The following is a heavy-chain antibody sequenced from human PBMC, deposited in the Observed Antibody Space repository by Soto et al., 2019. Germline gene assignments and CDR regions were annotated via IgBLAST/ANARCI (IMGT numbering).Heavy chain of an antibody. CDR2: IHYSGST. J-gene: IGHJ5*02. V-gene: IGHV4-59*08. Sequence: QVQLQESGPGLVQPSETLSLTCTGSGVSITGYYWSWIRQPPGKGPEWIGNIHYSGSTNYNPSLKSRVTISVDTSMNQFSLRMSSVTAAETAVYYCARHSYYSNPLRFDPWGQGTLVTVSS. CDR1: GVSITGYY. CDR3: ARHSYYSNPLRFDP. D-gene: IGHD4-4*01.